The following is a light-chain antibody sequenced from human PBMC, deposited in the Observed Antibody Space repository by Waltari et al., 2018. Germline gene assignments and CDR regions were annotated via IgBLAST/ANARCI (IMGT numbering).Light chain of an antibody. CDR2: SNH. CDR3: AAWDVSLKGV. J-gene: IGLJ2*01. Sequence: QSVLTQPPSASGTPGQRVTISCSGSSSNIGSNTVNWYQQLPGMAPKLILYSNHQRPSGVPDRFSGSKSGTSASLAISGLQSDDEADYYCAAWDVSLKGVFGGGTKVTVL. V-gene: IGLV1-44*01. CDR1: SSNIGSNT.